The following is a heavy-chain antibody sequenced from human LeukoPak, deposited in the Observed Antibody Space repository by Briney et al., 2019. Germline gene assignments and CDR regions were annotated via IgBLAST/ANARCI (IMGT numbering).Heavy chain of an antibody. Sequence: PSETLSLTCTVSGVSINSHYSSWIRQPPGKGLEWIGFIYDSGSANYKSSLKSRVTMTVDTSKNQFSLKLNSVTAADTAVYYCARDQYSSLTIWGQGTLVTVSS. V-gene: IGHV4-59*11. D-gene: IGHD6-19*01. J-gene: IGHJ4*02. CDR3: ARDQYSSLTI. CDR1: GVSINSHY. CDR2: IYDSGSA.